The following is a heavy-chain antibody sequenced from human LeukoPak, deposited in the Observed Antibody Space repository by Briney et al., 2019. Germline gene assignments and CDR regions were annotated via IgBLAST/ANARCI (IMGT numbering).Heavy chain of an antibody. D-gene: IGHD4-17*01. Sequence: GESLKISCKGSGYSFATHWIGWVRQMPGKGLEWMGIIYPGDSDTTYSPSFQGQVTISVDKSVSTAFLQWSSLKASDSAMYYCARYIDYGDSRRYFDYWGQGTLATVSA. CDR2: IYPGDSDT. CDR1: GYSFATHW. CDR3: ARYIDYGDSRRYFDY. V-gene: IGHV5-51*01. J-gene: IGHJ4*02.